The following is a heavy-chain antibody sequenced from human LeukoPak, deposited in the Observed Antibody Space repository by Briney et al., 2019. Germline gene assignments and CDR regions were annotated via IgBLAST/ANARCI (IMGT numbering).Heavy chain of an antibody. CDR2: IYYSGST. CDR3: AREMGVVTAHGIDV. D-gene: IGHD4-23*01. V-gene: IGHV4-39*02. Sequence: PSETLSLTCIVSGGSISSISSNNYHWGWIRQPPGKGLEWIGSIYYSGSTYYNPSLKSRVTISVDTSKNQFSLKLSSVTAEDTALYYCAREMGVVTAHGIDVWGQGTTVTVSS. CDR1: GGSISSISSNNYH. J-gene: IGHJ6*02.